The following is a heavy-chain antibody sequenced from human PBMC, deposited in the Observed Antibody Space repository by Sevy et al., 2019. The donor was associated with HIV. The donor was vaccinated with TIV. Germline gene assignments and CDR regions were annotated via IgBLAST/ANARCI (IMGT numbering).Heavy chain of an antibody. D-gene: IGHD3-22*01. V-gene: IGHV3-23*01. J-gene: IGHJ4*02. Sequence: GGSLRLSCAASGFTFSNYAMNWVRQAPGKGLEWVSGISGSGGSGTKTNYADSVKGRFTISRDDSKNSLFLQLNSLRAEDTAIYYCARKYDSSGYFVYWGQGTLVTVSS. CDR3: ARKYDSSGYFVY. CDR1: GFTFSNYA. CDR2: ISGSGGSGTKT.